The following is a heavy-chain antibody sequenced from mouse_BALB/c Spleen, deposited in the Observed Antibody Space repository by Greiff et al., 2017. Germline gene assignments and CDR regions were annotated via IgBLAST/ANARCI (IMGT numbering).Heavy chain of an antibody. CDR2: IDPANGNT. CDR1: GFNIKDTY. CDR3: AMITTNFDV. Sequence: EVQVVESGAELVKPGASVKLSCTASGFNIKDTYMHWVKQRPEQGLEWIGRIDPANGNTKYDPKFQGKATITADTSSNTAYLQLSSLTSEDTAVYYCAMITTNFDVWGAGTTVTVSS. V-gene: IGHV14-3*02. D-gene: IGHD2-4*01. J-gene: IGHJ1*01.